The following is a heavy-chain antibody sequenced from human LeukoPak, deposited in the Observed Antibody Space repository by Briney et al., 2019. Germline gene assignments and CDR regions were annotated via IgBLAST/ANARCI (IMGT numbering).Heavy chain of an antibody. CDR1: GFTVSTNY. J-gene: IGHJ3*02. Sequence: QPGGSLRLSCAASGFTVSTNYMSWVRQAPGKGLEWVSVIYSGGTTYHADSVKGRFTISRDNAKNSLYLQMNSLRAEDTAVYYCARDHHIVVVTAIEHDAFDIWGQGTMVTVSS. V-gene: IGHV3-53*01. CDR3: ARDHHIVVVTAIEHDAFDI. CDR2: IYSGGTT. D-gene: IGHD2-21*02.